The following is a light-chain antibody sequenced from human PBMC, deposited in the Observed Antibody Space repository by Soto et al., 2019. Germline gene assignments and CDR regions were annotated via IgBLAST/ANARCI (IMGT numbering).Light chain of an antibody. CDR3: QQYTGPPTT. CDR2: GAS. J-gene: IGKJ5*01. CDR1: QTVSSNY. Sequence: EIVLTQSPGTLSLSPGERATLSCRASQTVSSNYLAWCQQRPGQAPRLLIYGASTRAADIPDRFSGSGSGTDFTLTITRLEPEDSAVYFCQQYTGPPTTFGQGTRLEIK. V-gene: IGKV3-20*01.